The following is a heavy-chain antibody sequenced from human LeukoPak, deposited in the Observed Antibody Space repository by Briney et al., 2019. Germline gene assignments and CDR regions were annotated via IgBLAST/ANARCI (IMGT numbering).Heavy chain of an antibody. CDR2: IWYDGSIK. CDR3: ARVGSDAASGVFDY. CDR1: GFTFSSYG. D-gene: IGHD2-15*01. J-gene: IGHJ4*02. Sequence: RGSLTLSCAASGFTFSSYGMHWVRQAPGKGLEGVAVIWYDGSIKNYADSVKGRFTIFRDNSKNTLYLQMKSLRAEDKGVYYFARVGSDAASGVFDYWGQGTLVTVSS. V-gene: IGHV3-33*01.